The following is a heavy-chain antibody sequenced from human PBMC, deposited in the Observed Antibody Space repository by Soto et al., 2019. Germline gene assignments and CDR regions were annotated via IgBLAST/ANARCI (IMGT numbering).Heavy chain of an antibody. Sequence: SETLSLTCAVYGGSFSGYYWSWIRQPPGKGLEWIGEINHSGSTNYNPSLKSRVTISVDTSKNQFSLKLSSVTAADTAVYYCARLVPAATNYYYYMDVWGKGTTVTVSS. CDR1: GGSFSGYY. D-gene: IGHD2-2*01. CDR3: ARLVPAATNYYYYMDV. J-gene: IGHJ6*03. CDR2: INHSGST. V-gene: IGHV4-34*01.